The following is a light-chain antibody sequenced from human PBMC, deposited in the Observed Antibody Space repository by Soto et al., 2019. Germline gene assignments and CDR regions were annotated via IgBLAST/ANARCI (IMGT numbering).Light chain of an antibody. V-gene: IGKV3-20*01. Sequence: LSTEERATLSCRASQSVSSSYLAWYQQKPGQAPRLLIYGASSRATGIPDRFSGSGSGTDFTLTISRLEPEDFAVYYCQQYGSSPRITFGQGTRLEI. J-gene: IGKJ5*01. CDR3: QQYGSSPRIT. CDR1: QSVSSSY. CDR2: GAS.